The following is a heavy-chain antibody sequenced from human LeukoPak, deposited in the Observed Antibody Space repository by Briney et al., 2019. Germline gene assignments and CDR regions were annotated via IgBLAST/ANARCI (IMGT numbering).Heavy chain of an antibody. CDR1: GFTFSSYE. CDR2: ISSSGSTI. Sequence: GGSLRLSCAAPGFTFSSYEMNWVRQAPGKGLEWVSYISSSGSTIYYADSVKGRFTISRDNAKNSLYLQMNSLRAEDTAVYYCARDHSGSYQRNDAFDIWGQGTMVTVSS. D-gene: IGHD1-26*01. CDR3: ARDHSGSYQRNDAFDI. J-gene: IGHJ3*02. V-gene: IGHV3-48*03.